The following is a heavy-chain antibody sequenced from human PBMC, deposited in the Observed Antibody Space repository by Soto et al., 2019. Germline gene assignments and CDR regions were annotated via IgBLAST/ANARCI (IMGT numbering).Heavy chain of an antibody. CDR3: ARLTGYCSGGSCYSGSHFDY. CDR1: GGSISSGGNY. V-gene: IGHV4-39*01. J-gene: IGHJ4*02. D-gene: IGHD2-15*01. Sequence: PSATLSLTCNVSGGSISSGGNYWGWIRQPPGKRLEWIAGIYYGGSTYYNPSLKSRITISVDMSQNQLSLKLNSVTAADTAVYYCARLTGYCSGGSCYSGSHFDYWGQGTLVTVSS. CDR2: IYYGGST.